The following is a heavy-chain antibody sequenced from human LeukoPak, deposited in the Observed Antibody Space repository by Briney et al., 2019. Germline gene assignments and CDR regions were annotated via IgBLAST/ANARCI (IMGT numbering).Heavy chain of an antibody. CDR1: GGSFSGYY. CDR3: ARSITMIVVVSRWYYFDY. D-gene: IGHD3-22*01. V-gene: IGHV4-34*01. CDR2: INHSGST. J-gene: IGHJ4*02. Sequence: SETLSLTCAVYGGSFSGYYWSWIRQPPGKGLEWIGEINHSGSTNYNPSLKSRVTISVDTSKNQFSLKLSSVTAADTAVYYCARSITMIVVVSRWYYFDYWGQGTLVTVSS.